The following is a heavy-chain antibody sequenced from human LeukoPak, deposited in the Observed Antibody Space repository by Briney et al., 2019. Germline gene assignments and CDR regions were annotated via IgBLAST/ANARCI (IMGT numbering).Heavy chain of an antibody. CDR3: AKHDSSTSRRRRTTIGAFDI. Sequence: ASVKVSCKASGYTFTSYGISWVRQAPGQGLEWMGWISGYNGNTNYAQKLQGRVTMTTDTSTSTAYMELRSLRSDDTAVYYCAKHDSSTSRRRRTTIGAFDIWGQGTMVTVSS. D-gene: IGHD2-2*01. CDR1: GYTFTSYG. J-gene: IGHJ3*02. V-gene: IGHV1-18*01. CDR2: ISGYNGNT.